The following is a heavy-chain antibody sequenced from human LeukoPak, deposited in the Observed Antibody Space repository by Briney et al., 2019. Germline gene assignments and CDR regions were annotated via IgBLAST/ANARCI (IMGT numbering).Heavy chain of an antibody. CDR2: INHSGST. Sequence: SETLPLTCTVSGGSISSYYWSWIRQPPGKGLEWIGEINHSGSTNYNPSLKSRVTISVDTSKNQFSLKLSSVTAADTAVYYCARGRVYDYVWGSYRPPLYYFDYWGQGTLVTVSS. J-gene: IGHJ4*02. V-gene: IGHV4-34*01. CDR1: GGSISSYY. CDR3: ARGRVYDYVWGSYRPPLYYFDY. D-gene: IGHD3-16*02.